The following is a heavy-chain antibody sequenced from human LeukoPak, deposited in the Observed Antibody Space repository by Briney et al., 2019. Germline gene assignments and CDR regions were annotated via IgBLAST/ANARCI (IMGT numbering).Heavy chain of an antibody. CDR2: ISGYSGNT. CDR3: ARVGCSGGNCYSSADY. Sequence: GASVKVFYKTSGYTFTRYGVSWARQAPGQGLEWMGWISGYSGNTNYAQKVQARVTMTADTSTSTAYMELRSLRSDDTAVYYCARVGCSGGNCYSSADYWGQGTLVTVSS. V-gene: IGHV1-18*01. CDR1: GYTFTRYG. J-gene: IGHJ4*02. D-gene: IGHD2-15*01.